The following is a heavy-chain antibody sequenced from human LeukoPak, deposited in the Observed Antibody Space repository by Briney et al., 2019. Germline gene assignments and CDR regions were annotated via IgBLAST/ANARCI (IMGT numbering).Heavy chain of an antibody. Sequence: GASVKVSCKVSGYTLTELSMHWVRQAPGKGLEWMGGFDPEDGETIYAQKLQGRVTMTEDTSTDTAYMELSSLRSEDTAVYYCVATMIVVVDFDYWGQGTLVTVSS. CDR1: GYTLTELS. CDR2: FDPEDGET. J-gene: IGHJ4*02. V-gene: IGHV1-24*01. D-gene: IGHD3-22*01. CDR3: VATMIVVVDFDY.